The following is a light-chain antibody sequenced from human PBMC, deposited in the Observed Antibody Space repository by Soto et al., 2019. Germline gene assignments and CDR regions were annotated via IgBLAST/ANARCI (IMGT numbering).Light chain of an antibody. CDR3: QQYNNWPPT. CDR1: QSVNSF. V-gene: IGKV3-15*01. CDR2: GAS. J-gene: IGKJ1*01. Sequence: EIVMTQSPATLSVSPGERATLSCRASQSVNSFFAWYPQKPGQAPRLLIYGASTRATGIPARFSGSESGTEFTLTISSLQSEDFAVYYCQQYNNWPPTFGQGTKVEIK.